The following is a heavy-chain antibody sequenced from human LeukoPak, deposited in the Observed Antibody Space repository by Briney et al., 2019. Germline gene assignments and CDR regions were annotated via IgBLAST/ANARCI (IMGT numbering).Heavy chain of an antibody. CDR1: GGSVSSYY. V-gene: IGHV4-59*02. CDR3: ARGRFLDAFDI. J-gene: IGHJ3*02. CDR2: IYYSGST. D-gene: IGHD3-3*01. Sequence: PSETLSLTCTVSGGSVSSYYWSWIRQPPGKGLEWIGYIYYSGSTKYKPSLKSRVTISVDTSKNQFSLKLSSVTAADTAVYYCARGRFLDAFDIWGQGTMVTVSS.